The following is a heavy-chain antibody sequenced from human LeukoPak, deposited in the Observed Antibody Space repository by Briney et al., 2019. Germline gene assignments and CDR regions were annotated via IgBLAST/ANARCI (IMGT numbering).Heavy chain of an antibody. CDR3: AKVRSTSFPGNFDY. D-gene: IGHD6-6*01. CDR1: GFTLRSYA. Sequence: QPGGSLRLSCAASGFTLRSYAMTWVRQAPGKGLEWVSGISASGGSTYYADSVKGRFTISRDTPKNTLNLQMNSLRAEDTAVYYCAKVRSTSFPGNFDYWGQGTLVTVSS. V-gene: IGHV3-23*01. J-gene: IGHJ4*02. CDR2: ISASGGST.